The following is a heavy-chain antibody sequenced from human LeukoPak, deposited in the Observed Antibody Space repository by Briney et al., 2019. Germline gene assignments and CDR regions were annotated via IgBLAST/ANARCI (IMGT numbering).Heavy chain of an antibody. Sequence: GGSLRLSCSASGFTFSSYAMHWVRQAPGKGLEYVSAISNDGARRYYADSVKGRFAISGDNSKNTLYLQMSSLRAEDTAVYYCASGYGSGPYYKGYFDYWGQGTLVTVSS. CDR3: ASGYGSGPYYKGYFDY. CDR2: ISNDGARR. D-gene: IGHD3-10*01. CDR1: GFTFSSYA. V-gene: IGHV3-64D*09. J-gene: IGHJ4*02.